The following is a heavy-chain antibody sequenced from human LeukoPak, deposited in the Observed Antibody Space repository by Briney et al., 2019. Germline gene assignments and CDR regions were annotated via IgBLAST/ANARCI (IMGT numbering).Heavy chain of an antibody. CDR3: ARYTSGYYRWFDP. J-gene: IGHJ5*02. D-gene: IGHD6-19*01. CDR2: INTNTGNP. CDR1: GYTFTTYA. Sequence: ASVNVSCKASGYTFTTYAMNWVRQAPGQGLEWMGWINTNTGNPTYSQGFTGRFVFSLDTSVSTAYLQISSLRAEDTAVYYCARYTSGYYRWFDPWGQGTLVTVSS. V-gene: IGHV7-4-1*02.